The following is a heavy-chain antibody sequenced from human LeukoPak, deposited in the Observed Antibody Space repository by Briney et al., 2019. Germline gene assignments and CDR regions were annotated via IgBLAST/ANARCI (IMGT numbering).Heavy chain of an antibody. CDR2: INPNSGGT. V-gene: IGHV1-2*06. CDR1: GYTFTGYY. CDR3: ARAAEWLDNWYFDL. D-gene: IGHD3-3*01. J-gene: IGHJ2*01. Sequence: GASVKVSCKASGYTFTGYYMHWVRQAPGQGLEWMGRINPNSGGTNYAQKFQGRVTMTRDTSISTAYMELSRLRSDDTAVYYCARAAEWLDNWYFDLSGRGTLVTVSS.